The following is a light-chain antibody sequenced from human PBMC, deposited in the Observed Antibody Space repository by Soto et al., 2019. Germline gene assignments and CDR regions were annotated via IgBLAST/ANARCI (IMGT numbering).Light chain of an antibody. Sequence: GDRVTITCRASEDILSHLAWYQQKPGKAPNLLIYAAAYLQSGVPSRFSGSRSETEFTLTISSLQPEDFATYYCLQHNSYPWTFGQGTKVDIK. CDR3: LQHNSYPWT. V-gene: IGKV1-9*01. CDR1: EDILSH. J-gene: IGKJ1*01. CDR2: AAA.